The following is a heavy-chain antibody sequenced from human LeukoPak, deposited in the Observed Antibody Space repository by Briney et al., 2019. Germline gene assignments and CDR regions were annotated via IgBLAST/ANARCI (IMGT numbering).Heavy chain of an antibody. V-gene: IGHV1-69*04. CDR2: IIPRLGVA. Sequence: ASVKVSCKAPGGTFNNYAITWVRQAPGQGLDWMGRIIPRLGVATYAQKFQGRVTITADKSTSTAYMEIASLRSEDTAFYYCARGYDSSGYQDYWGQGTLATVSS. CDR3: ARGYDSSGYQDY. CDR1: GGTFNNYA. D-gene: IGHD3-22*01. J-gene: IGHJ4*02.